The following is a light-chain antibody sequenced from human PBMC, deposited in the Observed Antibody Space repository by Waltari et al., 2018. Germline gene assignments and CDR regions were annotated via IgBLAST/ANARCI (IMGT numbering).Light chain of an antibody. V-gene: IGKV3-15*01. CDR1: QSVSSN. Sequence: IVMTQSPATLSVSPGERATLSCRASQSVSSNLAWYQQKPGQAPRLLIYGASTRATGIPARVRGRGSGTEFTLTISSLQSEDFAVDYCQQYNNWPPELTFGGGTKVEIK. J-gene: IGKJ4*01. CDR3: QQYNNWPPELT. CDR2: GAS.